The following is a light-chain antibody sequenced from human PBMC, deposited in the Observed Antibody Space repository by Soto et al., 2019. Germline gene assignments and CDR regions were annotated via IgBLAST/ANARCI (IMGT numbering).Light chain of an antibody. CDR1: SSDVGSYNL. Sequence: QSVLTQPASVSGSPGQSITISCTGTSSDVGSYNLVSWYQQYPGKAPKVMIYEGSKRPSGISNRFSGSKSGNTASLTISGLQAEDEADYYCCSYAGSSTDVFGTGTKVTVL. J-gene: IGLJ1*01. CDR2: EGS. V-gene: IGLV2-23*01. CDR3: CSYAGSSTDV.